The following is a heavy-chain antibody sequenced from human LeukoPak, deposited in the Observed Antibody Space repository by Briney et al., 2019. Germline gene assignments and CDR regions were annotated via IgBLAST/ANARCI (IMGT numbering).Heavy chain of an antibody. CDR3: ARDVGEYCSSVSCYASDY. CDR1: GGTFSDYA. V-gene: IGHV1-69*10. Sequence: SVKVSCKASGGTFSDYALNWVRQAPGQGLEWMGVFIPILGTANSTQKFQDRVTITADISTNTVYMELSRLRSDDTAVYYCARDVGEYCSSVSCYASDYWGQGTLVTVSS. D-gene: IGHD2-2*01. J-gene: IGHJ4*02. CDR2: FIPILGTA.